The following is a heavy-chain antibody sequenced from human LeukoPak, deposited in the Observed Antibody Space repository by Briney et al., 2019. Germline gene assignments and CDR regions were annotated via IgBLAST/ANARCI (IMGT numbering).Heavy chain of an antibody. Sequence: SETLSLTCAVSGGSISSSNWWSWIRQPAGKGLEWIGRIETSGNTNYKPSLKSRVTMSVDTSKNQFSLKLSFVTAADTAVYYCARVQIGLRFGASYYFDYWGQGTLVTVSS. J-gene: IGHJ4*02. CDR1: GGSISSSNW. V-gene: IGHV4-4*07. CDR3: ARVQIGLRFGASYYFDY. CDR2: IETSGNT. D-gene: IGHD3-10*01.